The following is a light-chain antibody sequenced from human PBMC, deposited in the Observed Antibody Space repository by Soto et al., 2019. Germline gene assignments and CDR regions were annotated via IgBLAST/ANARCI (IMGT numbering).Light chain of an antibody. CDR2: KAS. V-gene: IGKV1-5*03. CDR3: QQYNTYRRT. Sequence: DIPMTQSPSTLFVSIGDRITITCRASQNIDNWLAWYQQKPGKAPKLLISKASSLESGVPSRFSGSASGTEFTLTISSLQPEDFATYYCQQYNTYRRTFGQGTKLEIK. CDR1: QNIDNW. J-gene: IGKJ2*01.